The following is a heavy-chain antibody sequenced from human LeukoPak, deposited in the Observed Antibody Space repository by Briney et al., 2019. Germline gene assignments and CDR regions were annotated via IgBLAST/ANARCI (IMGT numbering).Heavy chain of an antibody. CDR1: GFTFSSYW. CDR2: INGDGSST. CDR3: ARDRSYSLDY. J-gene: IGHJ4*02. D-gene: IGHD4-11*01. Sequence: PGGSLRLSCAASGFTFSSYWMHWVRQAPGKGLVWVSHINGDGSSTSYADSVKGRVTISRDNAKNTLYLQINSLTAEDSAVYYCARDRSYSLDYWGQGTLVTVSS. V-gene: IGHV3-74*01.